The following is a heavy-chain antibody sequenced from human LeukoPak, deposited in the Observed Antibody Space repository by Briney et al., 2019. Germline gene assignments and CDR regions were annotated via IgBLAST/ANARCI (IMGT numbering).Heavy chain of an antibody. V-gene: IGHV1-69*13. CDR2: IIPIFGTA. D-gene: IGHD3-9*01. CDR3: ARVRLVITLDAFDI. CDR1: GGTFSSYA. J-gene: IGHJ3*02. Sequence: SVKVSCKASGGTFSSYAISWVRQAPGQGLEWMGGIIPIFGTANYAQKFQDRVTITADESTSTAYMELSSLRSEDTAVYYCARVRLVITLDAFDIWGQGTMVTVSS.